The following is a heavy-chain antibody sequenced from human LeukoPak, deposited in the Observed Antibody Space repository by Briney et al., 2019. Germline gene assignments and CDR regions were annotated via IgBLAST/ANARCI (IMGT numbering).Heavy chain of an antibody. J-gene: IGHJ6*02. D-gene: IGHD2-2*01. CDR1: GYTFTGYY. CDR3: ARDQKYCSSTRCYYYYYGMDV. V-gene: IGHV1-2*02. Sequence: ASVKVSCKASGYTFTGYYMHWVRQAPGQGLEWMGWINPNSGGTNYAQKFQGRVTMTRDTSISTAYMELSRLRSDDTAVYYCARDQKYCSSTRCYYYYYGMDVWGQGTTVTVSS. CDR2: INPNSGGT.